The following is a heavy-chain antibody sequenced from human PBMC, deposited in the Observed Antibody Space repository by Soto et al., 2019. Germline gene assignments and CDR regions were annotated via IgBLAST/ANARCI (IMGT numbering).Heavy chain of an antibody. D-gene: IGHD6-13*01. Sequence: QITLKESGPTLVKPTQTLRLTCTFSGFSLSASGVGVGWIRQPPGKALQWLALIYWDDDKRYSPSLKTRLTITKDTSKNQVVLTMTNMDPVDTATYYCVHRDQYSGSWSYDYWGQGTLVTVSS. CDR2: IYWDDDK. CDR3: VHRDQYSGSWSYDY. V-gene: IGHV2-5*02. J-gene: IGHJ4*02. CDR1: GFSLSASGVG.